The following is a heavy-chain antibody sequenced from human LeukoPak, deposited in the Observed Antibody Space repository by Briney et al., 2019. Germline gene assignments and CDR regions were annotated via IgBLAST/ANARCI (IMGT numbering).Heavy chain of an antibody. CDR3: ARNIVDIVATSRYYYYYMDV. D-gene: IGHD5-12*01. Sequence: SVKVSCKASGGTFSSYAISWVRQAPGQGLEWMGGIIPIFGTASYAQKFQGRVTITTDESTSTAYMELSSLRSEDTAVYYCARNIVDIVATSRYYYYYMDVWGKGTTVTVSS. V-gene: IGHV1-69*05. CDR1: GGTFSSYA. J-gene: IGHJ6*03. CDR2: IIPIFGTA.